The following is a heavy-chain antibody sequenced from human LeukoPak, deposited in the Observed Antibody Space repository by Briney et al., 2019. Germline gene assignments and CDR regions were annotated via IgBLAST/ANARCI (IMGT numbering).Heavy chain of an antibody. CDR1: GYTSTSYY. Sequence: ASVKVSCKASGYTSTSYYMHWVRQAPGQGLEWMGIINPSGGSTSYAQKFQGRVTMTRDTSTSTVYMELSSLRSEDTAVYYCARGPPEAVAGYYFDYWGQGTLVTVSS. J-gene: IGHJ4*02. CDR3: ARGPPEAVAGYYFDY. CDR2: INPSGGST. V-gene: IGHV1-46*03. D-gene: IGHD6-19*01.